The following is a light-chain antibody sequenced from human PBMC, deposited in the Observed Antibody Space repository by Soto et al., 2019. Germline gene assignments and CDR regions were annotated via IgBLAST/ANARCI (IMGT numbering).Light chain of an antibody. CDR3: SSYTSSSTLVAVV. V-gene: IGLV2-14*01. J-gene: IGLJ2*01. CDR2: DVS. Sequence: QSARTQPASVSGPPGQPIPISCTGTGGEVGGYNYVSWYQQHPGKAPKLMIYDVSNRPSGVSNRFSGSKSGNTASLTISGLQAEDEADYYCSSYTSSSTLVAVVFGGGTKLTVL. CDR1: GGEVGGYNY.